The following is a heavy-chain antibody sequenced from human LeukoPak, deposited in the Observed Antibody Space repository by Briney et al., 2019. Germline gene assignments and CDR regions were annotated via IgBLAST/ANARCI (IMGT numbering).Heavy chain of an antibody. Sequence: SETLSLTCTVSGGSISSYYWSWIRQPPGKGLEWIGYIYYSGSTNYNPSLKSRVTISVDTSKNQFSLKLSSVTAADTAVYYCARGMGIGESFDYWGQGTLVTVSS. V-gene: IGHV4-59*01. CDR2: IYYSGST. CDR1: GGSISSYY. J-gene: IGHJ4*02. CDR3: ARGMGIGESFDY. D-gene: IGHD1-26*01.